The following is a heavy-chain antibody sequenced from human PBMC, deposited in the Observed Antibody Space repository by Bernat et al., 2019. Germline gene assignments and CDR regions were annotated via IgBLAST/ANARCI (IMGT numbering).Heavy chain of an antibody. CDR1: GFTFSSYG. Sequence: QVQLVESGGGVVQPGRSLSLSCAASGFTFSSYGMHWVRQAPGKGLEWVAVIWYDGSNKYYADSVKGRFTISRDNSKNTLYLQMNSLRAEDTAVYYCARDGPYPYSSGWYGDAFDIWGQGTMVTVSS. J-gene: IGHJ3*02. CDR2: IWYDGSNK. D-gene: IGHD6-19*01. V-gene: IGHV3-33*01. CDR3: ARDGPYPYSSGWYGDAFDI.